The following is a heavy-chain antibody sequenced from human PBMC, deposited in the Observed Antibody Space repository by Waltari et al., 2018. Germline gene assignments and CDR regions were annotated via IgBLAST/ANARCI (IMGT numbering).Heavy chain of an antibody. V-gene: IGHV4-34*01. CDR2: INHSGST. CDR3: ARGPRFDP. J-gene: IGHJ5*02. Sequence: QVQLQQWGAGLLKPSETLSLTCAVYGGSFSGYYWSGIRQPPGKGLEWIGEINHSGSTNYNPSLKSRVTISVDTSKNQFSLKLSSVTAADTAVYYCARGPRFDPWGQGTLVTVSS. CDR1: GGSFSGYY.